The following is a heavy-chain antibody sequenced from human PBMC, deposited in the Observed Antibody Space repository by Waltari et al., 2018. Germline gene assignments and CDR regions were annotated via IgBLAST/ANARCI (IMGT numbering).Heavy chain of an antibody. CDR1: GLTFSSYA. CDR2: ISYDGSNK. J-gene: IGHJ4*02. V-gene: IGHV3-30-3*01. Sequence: QVQLVESGGGVVQPGRSLRLSCAASGLTFSSYAMHWVRQAPGKGLGWVAVISYDGSNKYYADSVKGRFTISRDNSKNTLYLQMNSLRAEDTAVYYCARARGYCSSTSCYQPYYFDYWGQGTLVTVSS. D-gene: IGHD2-2*03. CDR3: ARARGYCSSTSCYQPYYFDY.